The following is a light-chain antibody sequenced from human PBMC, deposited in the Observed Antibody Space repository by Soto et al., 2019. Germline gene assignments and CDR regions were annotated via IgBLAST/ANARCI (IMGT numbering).Light chain of an antibody. CDR1: SSDIGTYDY. Sequence: QSVLTQPPSASVSPGQSVTISCSGTSSDIGTYDYVSWYQHLPDKAPKLIIYEVSKRPSGVPDRFSGSKSGNTASPTVSGLQAEDEGDYYCCSYGGGNNFYVFGTGANVTAL. CDR3: CSYGGGNNFYV. CDR2: EVS. J-gene: IGLJ1*01. V-gene: IGLV2-8*01.